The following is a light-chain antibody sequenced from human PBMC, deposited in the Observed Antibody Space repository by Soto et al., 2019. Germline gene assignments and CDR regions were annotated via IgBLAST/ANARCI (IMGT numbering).Light chain of an antibody. J-gene: IGKJ1*01. CDR3: QQYNNYSRT. CDR2: KAS. CDR1: QSISSW. V-gene: IGKV1-5*03. Sequence: DIQMTQSPSTLSASVGDRVTITCRASQSISSWLAWYQQKPGKAPKLLIYKASSLEGGVPSRFSGSGSGTEFTLTLSSLQPDDFATYYCQQYNNYSRTFGQGTKVDIK.